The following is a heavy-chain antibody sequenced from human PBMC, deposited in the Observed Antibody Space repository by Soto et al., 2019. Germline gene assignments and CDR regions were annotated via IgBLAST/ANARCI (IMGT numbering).Heavy chain of an antibody. CDR1: GFTFSSYS. CDR2: ISSSSSYI. D-gene: IGHD1-1*01. Sequence: EVQLVESGGGLVKPGGSLRLSCAASGFTFSSYSMNWVRQAPGKGLEWVSSISSSSSYIYYADSVKGRFTISRDNAKNSLYLQMNSLIAEDTAVYYCAGGAGTAKGRAYYYYGMDVWGQGTTVTVSS. J-gene: IGHJ6*02. V-gene: IGHV3-21*01. CDR3: AGGAGTAKGRAYYYYGMDV.